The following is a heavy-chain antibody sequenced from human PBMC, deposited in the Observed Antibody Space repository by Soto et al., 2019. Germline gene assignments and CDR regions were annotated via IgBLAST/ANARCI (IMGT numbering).Heavy chain of an antibody. J-gene: IGHJ6*02. Sequence: DVQLLESGGHLVQPGGSLRLSCAASGFTFSSYAMSWFRQAPGTGLEWVSSVSAGGDMTYYSDSVKGRFTISRDNSNNALFLQMTSLRIEDTALYYCARGDRGGSGSPASYYYSGLDVWGQGTTVTVS. CDR3: ARGDRGGSGSPASYYYSGLDV. CDR1: GFTFSSYA. D-gene: IGHD3-10*01. CDR2: VSAGGDMT. V-gene: IGHV3-23*01.